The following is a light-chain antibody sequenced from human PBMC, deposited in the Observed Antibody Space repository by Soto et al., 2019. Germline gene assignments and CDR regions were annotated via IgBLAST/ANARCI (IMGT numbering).Light chain of an antibody. CDR3: QQYGSSPYT. Sequence: EIVLTQAPGTLSLSPGERATLSCRASQSVSSSYLAWYQQKPGQPPKLLIYGASSRAIDIRDRFSGSGSGTDFTLTISRPEPDDFAVYYCQQYGSSPYTFGQGPKLEIK. V-gene: IGKV3-20*01. CDR2: GAS. CDR1: QSVSSSY. J-gene: IGKJ2*01.